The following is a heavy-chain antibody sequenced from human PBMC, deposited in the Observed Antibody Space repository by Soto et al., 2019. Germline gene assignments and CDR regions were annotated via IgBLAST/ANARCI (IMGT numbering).Heavy chain of an antibody. V-gene: IGHV1-18*01. CDR1: GYTFTSYG. J-gene: IGHJ3*02. D-gene: IGHD3-9*01. CDR2: ISAYNGNT. CDR3: ARGPRDYDILTGLHDAFDI. Sequence: ASVKVSCKASGYTFTSYGISWVRQAPGQGLEWMGWISAYNGNTNYAQKLQGRVTTTTDTSTSTAYMELRSLRSDDTAVYYCARGPRDYDILTGLHDAFDIWGQGTMVTVSS.